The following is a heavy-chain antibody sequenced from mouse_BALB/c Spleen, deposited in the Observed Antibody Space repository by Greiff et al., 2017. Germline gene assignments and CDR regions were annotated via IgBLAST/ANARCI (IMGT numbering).Heavy chain of an antibody. CDR2: IYPGSGST. D-gene: IGHD2-4*01. CDR1: GYTFTSYW. CDR3: TRSDYDYAWFAY. V-gene: IGHV1S22*01. Sequence: LQQPGSELVRPGASVKLSCKASGYTFTSYWMHWVKQRPGQGLEWIGNIYPGSGSTNYDEKFKSKATLTVDTSSSTAYMQLSSLTSEDSAVYNCTRSDYDYAWFAYWGQGTLVTVSA. J-gene: IGHJ3*01.